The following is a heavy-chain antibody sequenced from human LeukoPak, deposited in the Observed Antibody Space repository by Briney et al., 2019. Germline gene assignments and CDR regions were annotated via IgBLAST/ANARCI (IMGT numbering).Heavy chain of an antibody. CDR3: AKGSGYDTYYFDY. Sequence: GGSLRLSCAASGFTFSSYAMSWVRQAPGKGLELVSAISGSGGSTYYADSVKGRFTISRDNSKNTLYLQMNSLRAEDTAVYYCAKGSGYDTYYFDYWGQGTLVTVSS. CDR1: GFTFSSYA. J-gene: IGHJ4*02. V-gene: IGHV3-23*01. CDR2: ISGSGGST. D-gene: IGHD5-12*01.